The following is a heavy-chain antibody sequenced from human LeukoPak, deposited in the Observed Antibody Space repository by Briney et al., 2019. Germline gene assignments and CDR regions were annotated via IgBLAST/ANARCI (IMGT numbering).Heavy chain of an antibody. Sequence: GESLKISCKASGYSFTSYAMNWVRQAPGQRLEWMGWIYGDNGDTKYSQEFQGRVTITRDTSASTAYMELSSLRSEDMAVYYCVRGVPGVYFYYYMDVWGKGTTVTVSS. D-gene: IGHD2-8*01. CDR3: VRGVPGVYFYYYMDV. J-gene: IGHJ6*03. V-gene: IGHV1-3*03. CDR1: GYSFTSYA. CDR2: IYGDNGDT.